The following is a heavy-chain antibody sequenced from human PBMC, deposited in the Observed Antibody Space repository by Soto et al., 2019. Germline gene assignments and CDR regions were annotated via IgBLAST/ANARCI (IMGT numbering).Heavy chain of an antibody. V-gene: IGHV1-2*04. CDR3: ARDGYDILTGRYYYGMDV. J-gene: IGHJ6*02. Sequence: ASVKVSCKASGYTFTGYYMHWVRQAPGQGLEWTGWINPDSGGTNYAQKFQGWVTMTRDTSISTAYMELSRLRSDDTAVYYCARDGYDILTGRYYYGMDVWGQGTTVTVSS. CDR2: INPDSGGT. D-gene: IGHD3-9*01. CDR1: GYTFTGYY.